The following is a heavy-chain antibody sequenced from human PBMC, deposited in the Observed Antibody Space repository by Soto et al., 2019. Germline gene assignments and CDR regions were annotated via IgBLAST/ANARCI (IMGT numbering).Heavy chain of an antibody. J-gene: IGHJ4*02. Sequence: SETLSLTCAVYGGSFSGYYWSWIRQPPGKGLEWIREINHSGSTNYNPSLKSRVTISVDTSKNQFSLKLSSVTAADTAVYYCARGLSYSSSWYRLWGQGTLVTVSS. D-gene: IGHD6-13*01. V-gene: IGHV4-34*01. CDR2: INHSGST. CDR1: GGSFSGYY. CDR3: ARGLSYSSSWYRL.